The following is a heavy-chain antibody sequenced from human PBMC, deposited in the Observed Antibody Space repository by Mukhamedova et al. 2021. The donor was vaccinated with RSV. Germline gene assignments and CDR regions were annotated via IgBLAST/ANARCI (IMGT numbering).Heavy chain of an antibody. CDR3: ARAGKRLRFLEWLSPLGAFDI. V-gene: IGHV1-8*01. Sequence: GNTGYAQKFQGRVTMTRNTSISTAYMEPSSLRSEDTAVYYCARAGKRLRFLEWLSPLGAFDIWGQGTMVTVSS. CDR2: GNT. D-gene: IGHD3-3*01. J-gene: IGHJ3*02.